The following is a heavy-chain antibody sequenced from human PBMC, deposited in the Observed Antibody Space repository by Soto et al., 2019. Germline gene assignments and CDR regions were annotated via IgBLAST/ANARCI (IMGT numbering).Heavy chain of an antibody. CDR3: ARVRPIFGAVIIPVSPYYGMDV. CDR2: INHSGST. J-gene: IGHJ6*02. Sequence: PSETLSLTCSVYGGSFSGYYWSWIRQPPGKGLEWIGEINHSGSTNYNPSLKSRVTISVDTSKNQFSLKLSSVTAADTAVSYCARVRPIFGAVIIPVSPYYGMDVWGQGTTVTVSS. CDR1: GGSFSGYY. D-gene: IGHD3-3*01. V-gene: IGHV4-34*01.